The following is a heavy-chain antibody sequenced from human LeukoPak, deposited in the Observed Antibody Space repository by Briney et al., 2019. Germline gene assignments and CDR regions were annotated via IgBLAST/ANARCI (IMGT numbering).Heavy chain of an antibody. CDR2: MNPKSGGT. CDR1: GDTFSGYY. CDR3: AEMADGAFGV. V-gene: IGHV1-2*02. D-gene: IGHD2-8*01. Sequence: GASVTVSCKASGDTFSGYYVHWVRQAPGQGLEWMGWMNPKSGGTNYAQKFQGRVTMTREMSISTAYMELSRLRSEDTTVYYCAEMADGAFGVWGQGTMVTVSS. J-gene: IGHJ3*01.